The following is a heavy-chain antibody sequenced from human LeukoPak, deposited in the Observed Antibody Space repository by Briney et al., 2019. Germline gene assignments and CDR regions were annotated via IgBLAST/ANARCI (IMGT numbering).Heavy chain of an antibody. D-gene: IGHD3-3*01. CDR2: IIPIFGKT. CDR1: GGTFSRYA. Sequence: SVKVSCKASGGTFSRYAISWARQAPGQGLEWMGGIIPIFGKTNYAQKFQGRVTITADESTSTAYMELSSLRSEDTAVYYCARGPHYDFWSGYDLVDYWGQGTLVTVSS. V-gene: IGHV1-69*13. CDR3: ARGPHYDFWSGYDLVDY. J-gene: IGHJ4*02.